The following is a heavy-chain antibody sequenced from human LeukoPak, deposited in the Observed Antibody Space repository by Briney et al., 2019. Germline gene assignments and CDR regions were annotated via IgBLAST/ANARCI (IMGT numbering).Heavy chain of an antibody. V-gene: IGHV3-7*01. CDR1: GFTFSSYA. J-gene: IGHJ6*03. Sequence: GGSLRLSCAASGFTFSSYAMSWVRQAPGKGLEWVANINQDGSEKYYVDSLKGRFTISRDNARDSLYLQMHSLRAEDTAVYYCARSIYYSCYYLDVWGKGTTVTISS. CDR2: INQDGSEK. D-gene: IGHD2-2*01. CDR3: ARSIYYSCYYLDV.